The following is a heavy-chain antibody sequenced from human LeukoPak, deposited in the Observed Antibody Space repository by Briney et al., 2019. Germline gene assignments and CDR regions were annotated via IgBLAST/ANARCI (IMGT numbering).Heavy chain of an antibody. V-gene: IGHV1-69*13. J-gene: IGHJ4*02. Sequence: SVKVPCKASGGTFSSYAVSWVRQAPGQGLEWMGGIIPIFGTANYAQKFQGRVTITADESTSTAYMELSSLRSEDTAVYYCARSRGIPEYYFDYWGQGTLVTVSS. CDR3: ARSRGIPEYYFDY. CDR2: IIPIFGTA. CDR1: GGTFSSYA. D-gene: IGHD2-21*01.